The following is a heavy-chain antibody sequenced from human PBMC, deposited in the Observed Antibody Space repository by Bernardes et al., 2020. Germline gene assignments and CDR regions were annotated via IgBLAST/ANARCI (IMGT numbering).Heavy chain of an antibody. CDR1: GYTLTELS. J-gene: IGHJ3*02. D-gene: IGHD3-10*01. V-gene: IGHV1-24*01. Sequence: ASVKVSCKVSGYTLTELSMHWVRQAPGKGLEWMGGFDPEDGETIYAQKFQGRVTMTEDTSTDTAYLELSRLRSEDTAVYYCATPSLAGHDAFDIWGQGTMVTVSS. CDR2: FDPEDGET. CDR3: ATPSLAGHDAFDI.